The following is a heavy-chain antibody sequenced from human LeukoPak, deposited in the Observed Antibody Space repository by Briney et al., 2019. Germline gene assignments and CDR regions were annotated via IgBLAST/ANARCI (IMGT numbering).Heavy chain of an antibody. Sequence: SVKVSCKASGGTFSSYAISWVRQAPGQGLEWMGGIIPIFGTANYAQKFQGRVTITADESTSTAYMELSSLRSEDTAVYYCARENAYGSGSYNLDYWGQGTLVTVSS. CDR3: ARENAYGSGSYNLDY. CDR2: IIPIFGTA. V-gene: IGHV1-69*13. CDR1: GGTFSSYA. J-gene: IGHJ4*02. D-gene: IGHD3-10*01.